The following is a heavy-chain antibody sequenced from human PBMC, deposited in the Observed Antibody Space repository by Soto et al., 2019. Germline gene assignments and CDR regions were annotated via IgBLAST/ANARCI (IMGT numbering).Heavy chain of an antibody. V-gene: IGHV4-34*01. CDR3: ARGRFLYYYGSGSYYVY. Sequence: PSETLSLTCAVYGGSFSGYYWSWIRQPPGKGLEWIGEINHSGSTNYNPSLKSRVTISVDTSKNQFSLKLSSVTAADTAVYYCARGRFLYYYGSGSYYVYWGQGTLVTVSS. CDR2: INHSGST. CDR1: GGSFSGYY. D-gene: IGHD3-10*01. J-gene: IGHJ4*02.